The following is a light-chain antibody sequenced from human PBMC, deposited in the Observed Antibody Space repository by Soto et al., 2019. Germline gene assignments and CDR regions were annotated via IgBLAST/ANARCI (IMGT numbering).Light chain of an antibody. CDR1: QSVSSY. V-gene: IGKV3-11*01. J-gene: IGKJ5*01. CDR3: QQRSNWPRT. CDR2: DAS. Sequence: EIVLTQSPATLSLSPGERATLSCRASQSVSSYLAWYQQTPGQAPRRLIYDASNRATGIPARFSGGGSGTDFTLTISSLELEDFAVYYGQQRSNWPRTFGQGTLLEIK.